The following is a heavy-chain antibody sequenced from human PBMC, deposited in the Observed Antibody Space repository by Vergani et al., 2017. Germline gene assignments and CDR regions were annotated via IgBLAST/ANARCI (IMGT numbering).Heavy chain of an antibody. J-gene: IGHJ5*02. Sequence: QVQLQESGPGLVKPSETLSLTCTVSGGSISSYYWSWIRQPPGKGLEWIGYIYYSGSTNYNPSLKSRVTISVDTSKNQFSLKLSSVTAADTAVYYWARAIEYYYDSSGYRVVWFDPWGQGTLVTVSS. CDR2: IYYSGST. CDR1: GGSISSYY. D-gene: IGHD3-22*01. CDR3: ARAIEYYYDSSGYRVVWFDP. V-gene: IGHV4-59*01.